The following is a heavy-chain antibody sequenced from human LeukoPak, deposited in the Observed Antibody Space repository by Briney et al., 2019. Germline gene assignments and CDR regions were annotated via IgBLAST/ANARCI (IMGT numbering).Heavy chain of an antibody. CDR1: GFTFYDYA. J-gene: IGHJ6*02. V-gene: IGHV3-9*01. Sequence: AGGSLRLSCAASGFTFYDYAMHWVRQAPGKGLEWVSSISWNSGSIAYADSVKGRFTNSRDKAKNSLYMRMHSLRTEDTALYYCVKDMGRRVYSSSWSYNYYYGMDVWGRGTTVTVSS. D-gene: IGHD6-13*01. CDR3: VKDMGRRVYSSSWSYNYYYGMDV. CDR2: ISWNSGSI.